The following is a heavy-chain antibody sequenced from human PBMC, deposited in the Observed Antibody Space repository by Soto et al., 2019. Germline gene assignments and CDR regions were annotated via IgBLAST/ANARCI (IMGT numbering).Heavy chain of an antibody. V-gene: IGHV3-30*18. Sequence: QVQLGESGGGVVQPGRSLRLSCAASGFTFSSYGMHWVRQAPGKGLEWVAVISYDGSNKYYADSVKGRFTISRDNSKNTLYLQMNSLRAEVTAVYYCAKGHPYYDFWSGYLGSEYYFDYWGQGTLVTVSS. CDR1: GFTFSSYG. J-gene: IGHJ4*02. CDR3: AKGHPYYDFWSGYLGSEYYFDY. CDR2: ISYDGSNK. D-gene: IGHD3-3*01.